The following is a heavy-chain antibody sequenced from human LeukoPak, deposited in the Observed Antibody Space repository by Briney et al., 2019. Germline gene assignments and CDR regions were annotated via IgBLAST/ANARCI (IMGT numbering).Heavy chain of an antibody. CDR1: GGSISTYY. V-gene: IGHV4-59*08. CDR2: IYYSGST. J-gene: IGHJ4*02. D-gene: IGHD3-16*01. Sequence: PSETLSLTCTVSGGSISTYYWTWIRQPPGKGLEWIGYIYYSGSTNYNPALKSRVTISLDTSKNQFSLELNSVTAADTAVYYCARRVTGRGTYYFDYWGQGTLVTVSS. CDR3: ARRVTGRGTYYFDY.